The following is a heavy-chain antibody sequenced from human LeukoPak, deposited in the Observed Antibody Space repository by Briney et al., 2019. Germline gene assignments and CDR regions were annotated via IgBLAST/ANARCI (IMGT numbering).Heavy chain of an antibody. CDR3: ATGGGYGGNSWDYYYYYMDV. Sequence: GASVKVSCKASGYTFTGYYMHWVRQAPGQGLEWMGWINPNSGGTNYAQKFQGRVTMTRDTSISTAYMELSRLRSDDTAVYYCATGGGYGGNSWDYYYYYMDVWGKGTTVTVSS. CDR2: INPNSGGT. CDR1: GYTFTGYY. V-gene: IGHV1-2*02. J-gene: IGHJ6*03. D-gene: IGHD4-23*01.